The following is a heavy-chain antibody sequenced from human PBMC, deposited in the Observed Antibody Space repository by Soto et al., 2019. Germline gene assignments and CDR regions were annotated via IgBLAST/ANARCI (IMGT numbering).Heavy chain of an antibody. V-gene: IGHV1-69*12. D-gene: IGHD3-3*02. CDR3: ARDKDRQQLGGNYYYILDV. CDR1: GGTFSTSA. Sequence: QVQLMQSGAEVKKPGSSVKVSCKASGGTFSTSAISWVRQAHGEGLEWVGGIMPIFATPDYAQKFQGRVTISADESTATAYLELTSLTTDDTVVYYCARDKDRQQLGGNYYYILDVWGQGTAITVSS. J-gene: IGHJ6*02. CDR2: IMPIFATP.